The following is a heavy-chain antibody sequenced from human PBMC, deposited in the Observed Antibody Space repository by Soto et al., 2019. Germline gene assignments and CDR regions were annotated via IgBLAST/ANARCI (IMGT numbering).Heavy chain of an antibody. CDR3: AKDRGGYYYYGMDV. CDR1: GFTFSSYA. J-gene: IGHJ6*02. D-gene: IGHD3-10*01. V-gene: IGHV3-23*01. CDR2: ISGSGGST. Sequence: EVQLLESGGGLVQPGGSLRLSCAASGFTFSSYAMSWVRQAPGKGLEWVSAISGSGGSTYYADSVKGRFTISRDNSKNTLYRQMNSLRAEDTAVYDCAKDRGGYYYYGMDVWGQGTTVTVSS.